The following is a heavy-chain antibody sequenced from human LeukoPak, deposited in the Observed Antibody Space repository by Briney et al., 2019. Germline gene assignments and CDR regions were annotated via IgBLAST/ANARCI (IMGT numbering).Heavy chain of an antibody. J-gene: IGHJ6*03. CDR3: ARERSPEDYMDV. Sequence: ASVKVSCKASGYTLSGYQLHWVRQAPGQGLAGMGWISPNSGGTHYAQKFQGRVTMTRDTSSNTVYMELRRLRSDDTAVYYCARERSPEDYMDVWGKGTTVTVSS. V-gene: IGHV1-2*02. CDR1: GYTLSGYQ. CDR2: ISPNSGGT.